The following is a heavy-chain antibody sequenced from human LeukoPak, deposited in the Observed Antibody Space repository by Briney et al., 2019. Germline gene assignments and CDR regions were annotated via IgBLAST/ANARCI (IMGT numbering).Heavy chain of an antibody. CDR3: AKVFWSGYFRYFDY. J-gene: IGHJ4*02. V-gene: IGHV3-21*01. D-gene: IGHD3-3*01. Sequence: GGSLRLSCAASVFTFSSYSMNWVRQAPGKGLEWVSSISSSSSYIYYADSVKGRFTISRDNAKNSLYLQMNSLRAEDTAVYYCAKVFWSGYFRYFDYWGQGTLVTVSS. CDR2: ISSSSSYI. CDR1: VFTFSSYS.